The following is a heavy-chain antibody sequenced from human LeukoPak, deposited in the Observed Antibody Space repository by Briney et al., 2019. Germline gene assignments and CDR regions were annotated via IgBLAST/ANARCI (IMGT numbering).Heavy chain of an antibody. V-gene: IGHV3-64D*06. CDR1: RFTFSSYG. CDR3: VQRGDAYNV. Sequence: PGGSLRLSCAASRFTFSSYGMHWVRQAPGKGLEYVSAISYTGGTTYHADSVKGGFTISRDDSKNTLYLQMSSLRAEDTAVYYCVQRGDAYNVWGQGTMVTVSS. J-gene: IGHJ4*02. D-gene: IGHD5-24*01. CDR2: ISYTGGTT.